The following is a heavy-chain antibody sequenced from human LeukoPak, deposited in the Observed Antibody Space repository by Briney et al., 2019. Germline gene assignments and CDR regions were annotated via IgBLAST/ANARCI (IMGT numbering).Heavy chain of an antibody. D-gene: IGHD2/OR15-2a*01. CDR3: AKSQFNSDSTLDVVD. J-gene: IGHJ4*02. V-gene: IGHV3-30*18. CDR1: GFSFRNYD. Sequence: GGSLRLSCAASGFSFRNYDMHWVRQAPGRGLEWVAVISSDGSNKYYADSVKGRFTNSRDNSKNTLYLQMNSLRAEDTAVYYCAKSQFNSDSTLDVVDWGQGTLVTVSS. CDR2: ISSDGSNK.